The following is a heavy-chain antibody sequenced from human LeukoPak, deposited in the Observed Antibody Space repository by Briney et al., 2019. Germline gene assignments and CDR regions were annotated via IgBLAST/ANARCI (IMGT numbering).Heavy chain of an antibody. CDR1: GFTFSNAW. Sequence: GSLRLSCAASGFTFSNAWMNWVRQAPGKGLEWVGRVKSKIDGGAGTTDYAAPVKGRFTISRDDSRNTLYLQMNSLKTEDTAVYYCTTSGNPSLIDNWGRGTMVTVSP. CDR3: TTSGNPSLIDN. J-gene: IGHJ3*02. D-gene: IGHD1-26*01. V-gene: IGHV3-15*07. CDR2: VKSKIDGGAGTT.